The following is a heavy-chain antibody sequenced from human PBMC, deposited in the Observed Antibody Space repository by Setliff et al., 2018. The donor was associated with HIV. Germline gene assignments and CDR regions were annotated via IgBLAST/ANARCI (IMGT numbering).Heavy chain of an antibody. CDR2: IKHSGST. CDR1: GGSFSDYY. Sequence: PSETLSLTCAVYGGSFSDYYWSWIRQPPGQGLEWIGEIKHSGSTNYNASLKSRVTIPGDMSKKQFSLKLSSVTAADTAVYYRARDRRSIFGVDTKNWFDPWGQGTLVTVSS. D-gene: IGHD3-3*01. J-gene: IGHJ5*02. V-gene: IGHV4-34*01. CDR3: ARDRRSIFGVDTKNWFDP.